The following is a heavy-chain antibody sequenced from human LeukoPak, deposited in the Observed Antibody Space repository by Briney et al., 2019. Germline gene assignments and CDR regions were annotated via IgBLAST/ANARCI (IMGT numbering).Heavy chain of an antibody. CDR3: ARVEYSGYAFDY. CDR1: GYTFTSYA. CDR2: IIPIFGTA. D-gene: IGHD5-12*01. V-gene: IGHV1-69*13. Sequence: SVKVSCKASGYTFTSYAMNWVRQAPGQGLEWMGGIIPIFGTANYAQKFQGRVTITADESTSTAYMELSSLRSEDTAVYYCARVEYSGYAFDYWGQGTLVTVSS. J-gene: IGHJ4*02.